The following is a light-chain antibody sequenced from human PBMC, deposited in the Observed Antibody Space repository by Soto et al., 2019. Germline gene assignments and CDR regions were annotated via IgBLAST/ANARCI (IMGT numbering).Light chain of an antibody. J-gene: IGKJ3*01. Sequence: EIVLTQSPGTLSLSPGERATLSCRASQSVSVNSLAWYQQKGGQAPRLLIYAASTRATGVPDRFSGSGSGTDFALTISRLETEACAVYYCQQYCGSPFTFGPGTKVDIK. CDR2: AAS. V-gene: IGKV3-20*01. CDR3: QQYCGSPFT. CDR1: QSVSVNS.